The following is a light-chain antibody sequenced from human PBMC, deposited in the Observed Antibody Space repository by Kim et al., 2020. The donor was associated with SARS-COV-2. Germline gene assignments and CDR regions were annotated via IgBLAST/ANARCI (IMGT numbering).Light chain of an antibody. V-gene: IGKV2-30*02. CDR2: RVS. J-gene: IGKJ1*01. CDR1: QSLVHSDGITY. Sequence: DVQMTQSSLSLPVNVGQPASISCRSGQSLVHSDGITYLSWFQHRPGQSPRRLIYRVSNRDSGVPDRFSGSGSGTDFTLKITRVEAEDAGVYFCMQSAHWPPTFGQGTKVDIK. CDR3: MQSAHWPPT.